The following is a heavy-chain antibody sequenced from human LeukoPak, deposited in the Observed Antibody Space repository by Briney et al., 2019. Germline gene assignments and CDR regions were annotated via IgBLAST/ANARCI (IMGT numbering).Heavy chain of an antibody. V-gene: IGHV3-74*03. D-gene: IGHD1-7*01. CDR3: AREELEPSTHPFDP. CDR2: INGDGSET. Sequence: PGGCLRLPCAASGITFSGHWMHWVRQTPGKGLMWVSRINGDGSETAYADSVMVRFTISRGNAKNTVYLQMNSLRADDTAVYYCAREELEPSTHPFDPWGQGTLVTVS. CDR1: GITFSGHW. J-gene: IGHJ5*02.